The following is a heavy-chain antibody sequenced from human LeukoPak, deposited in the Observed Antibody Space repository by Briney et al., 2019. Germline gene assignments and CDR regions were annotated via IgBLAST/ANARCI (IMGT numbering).Heavy chain of an antibody. CDR1: GFTFSSYW. CDR2: IKQDGSEK. V-gene: IGHV3-7*03. J-gene: IGHJ4*02. Sequence: PGGSLRLSCAASGFTFSSYWMSWVRQAPGKGLEWVANIKQDGSEKYYADSVKGRFTISRDNAKNSLYLQMNSLRAEDTALYYCAKDSGIMITFGGVIGFDYWGQGTLVTVSS. D-gene: IGHD3-16*02. CDR3: AKDSGIMITFGGVIGFDY.